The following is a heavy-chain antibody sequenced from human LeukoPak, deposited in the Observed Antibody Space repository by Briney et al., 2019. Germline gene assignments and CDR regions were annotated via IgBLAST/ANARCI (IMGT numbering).Heavy chain of an antibody. Sequence: GGSLRLSCAASGFTFSSYSMNWVRQAPGKGLEWVSSISSSSSYIYYADSVKGRFTISRDNAKNSLYLQMNSLRAEDTAVYYCARLSSGYYHDAFDIWGQGTLVTVSS. CDR1: GFTFSSYS. V-gene: IGHV3-21*01. J-gene: IGHJ3*02. CDR2: ISSSSSYI. D-gene: IGHD3-22*01. CDR3: ARLSSGYYHDAFDI.